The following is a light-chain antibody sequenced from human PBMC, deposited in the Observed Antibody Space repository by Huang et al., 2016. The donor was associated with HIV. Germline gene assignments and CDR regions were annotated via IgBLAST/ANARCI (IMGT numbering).Light chain of an antibody. J-gene: IGKJ2*01. CDR1: QSVSSN. Sequence: EIVMMQSPATLSVSPGDRATLSCRASQSVSSNLAWYQQKHGQAPRLLIYGASTRATGIPARFSGSGSGTDFTLTISSLQSEDFAVYNCQQYNNWPHTFGQGTKLEIK. CDR2: GAS. CDR3: QQYNNWPHT. V-gene: IGKV3-15*01.